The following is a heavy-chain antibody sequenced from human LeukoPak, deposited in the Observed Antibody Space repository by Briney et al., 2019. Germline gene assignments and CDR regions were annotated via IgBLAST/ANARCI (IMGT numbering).Heavy chain of an antibody. J-gene: IGHJ4*02. Sequence: TGGSLRLSCAASGFTFNTYTMDWVRQTPGKGLEWVSSISGSSSFIYYADSLKGRFTISRDNAKNSLYLQMNSLRAEDTAVFYCARGYCSRTSCEDFDYWGQGTLVTVSS. CDR2: ISGSSSFI. CDR1: GFTFNTYT. CDR3: ARGYCSRTSCEDFDY. D-gene: IGHD2-2*01. V-gene: IGHV3-21*01.